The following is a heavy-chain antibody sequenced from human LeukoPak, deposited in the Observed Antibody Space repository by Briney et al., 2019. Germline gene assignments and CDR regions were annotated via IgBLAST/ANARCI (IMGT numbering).Heavy chain of an antibody. V-gene: IGHV3-30*02. Sequence: GGSLRLSCAASGFTFSSYGMHWVRQAPGKGLEWVAFIRYDGSNKYYADSVKGRFTISRDNSKNTLYLQMNSLRAEDTAVYYCARVGWLELSYYYYYMDVWGKGTTVTVSS. CDR3: ARVGWLELSYYYYYMDV. J-gene: IGHJ6*03. CDR2: IRYDGSNK. D-gene: IGHD1-7*01. CDR1: GFTFSSYG.